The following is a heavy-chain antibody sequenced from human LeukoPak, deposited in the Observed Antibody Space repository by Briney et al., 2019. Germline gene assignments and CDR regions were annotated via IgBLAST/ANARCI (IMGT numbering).Heavy chain of an antibody. CDR1: GFTFSSYA. CDR3: AKDPTMIVVVIPDY. Sequence: GGSLRLSCTASGFTFSSYAMSWVRQAPGKGLEWVSAISGSGGSTYYADSVKGRFTVSRDNSKNTLYLQMNSLRAEDTAVYYCAKDPTMIVVVIPDYWGQGTLVTVSS. V-gene: IGHV3-23*01. J-gene: IGHJ4*02. CDR2: ISGSGGST. D-gene: IGHD3-22*01.